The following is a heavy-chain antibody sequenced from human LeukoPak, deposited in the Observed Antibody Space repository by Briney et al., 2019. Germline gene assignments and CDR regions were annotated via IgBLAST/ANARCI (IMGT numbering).Heavy chain of an antibody. J-gene: IGHJ1*01. V-gene: IGHV3-23*01. CDR3: AIMHGYYDGTGYWVQ. Sequence: GGSLRLSCAASGFTFASYGMSWVRQAPGKGLEWVSFVTTNGGRTSYADSVEGRFTISRDNPRNTLYMQMNSLRDEDTAVYYCAIMHGYYDGTGYWVQWGQGTLVTVSS. CDR2: VTTNGGRT. D-gene: IGHD3-22*01. CDR1: GFTFASYG.